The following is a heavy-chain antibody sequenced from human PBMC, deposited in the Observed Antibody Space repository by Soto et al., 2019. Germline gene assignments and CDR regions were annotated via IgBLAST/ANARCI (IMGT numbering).Heavy chain of an antibody. CDR3: LQCSSGGCRHGMDV. Sequence: PGESLKIPCAASGFTFSSHFMSWVRQAPGKGLEWVSIISTKGDTFYGDSVKGRFTISRDNSKDTLSLQMNSLGVEDTALYYCLQCSSGGCRHGMDVWGRGTTVTVSS. D-gene: IGHD2-15*01. J-gene: IGHJ6*02. CDR2: ISTKGDT. CDR1: GFTFSSHF. V-gene: IGHV3-23*01.